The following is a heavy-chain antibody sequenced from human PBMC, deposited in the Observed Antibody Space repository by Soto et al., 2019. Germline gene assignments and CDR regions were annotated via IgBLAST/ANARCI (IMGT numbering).Heavy chain of an antibody. Sequence: QVQLQESGPGLVKPSETLSLTCTVSGGSISSYYWTWIRQPPGKGLEWIGFMYNRGSTHYNPSPKSRVTISLDTSKNQFSLNLRSVTAADTAVYYCASMGYHYGSGSYPLDYWGQGTLVTVSS. J-gene: IGHJ4*02. CDR1: GGSISSYY. CDR3: ASMGYHYGSGSYPLDY. V-gene: IGHV4-59*08. D-gene: IGHD3-10*01. CDR2: MYNRGST.